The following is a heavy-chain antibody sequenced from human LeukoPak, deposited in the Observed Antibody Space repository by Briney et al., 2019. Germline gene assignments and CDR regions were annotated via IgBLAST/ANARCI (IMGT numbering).Heavy chain of an antibody. D-gene: IGHD3-10*01. CDR2: LYHTGST. Sequence: SETLSLTCAVSGYSISSGYYWGWIRQPPGKGLEWIGSLYHTGSTYYNPSLKSRVTISVDPSKNQFSLKLSSVTAADTAVHYCARGTYYYASGSGYNWFDPWGQGTLVTVSS. J-gene: IGHJ5*02. V-gene: IGHV4-38-2*01. CDR1: GYSISSGYY. CDR3: ARGTYYYASGSGYNWFDP.